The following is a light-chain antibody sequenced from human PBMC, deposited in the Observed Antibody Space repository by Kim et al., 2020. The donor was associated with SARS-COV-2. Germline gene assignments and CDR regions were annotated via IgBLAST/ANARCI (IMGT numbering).Light chain of an antibody. J-gene: IGKJ2*01. CDR3: QQNGSSPYN. Sequence: EVVLTQSPGTLSLSPGERATLSCRASQSVSGYLAWYQQKPGQAPRLLIYGASNRATGIPDRFSGSGYGTEFSLTINRLEPEDFALYYCQQNGSSPYNFGQGTKLEI. CDR2: GAS. CDR1: QSVSGY. V-gene: IGKV3-20*01.